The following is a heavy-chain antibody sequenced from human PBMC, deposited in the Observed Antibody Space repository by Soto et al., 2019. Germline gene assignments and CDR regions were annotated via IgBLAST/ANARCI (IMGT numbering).Heavy chain of an antibody. CDR3: ASAVRGNYYYYGMDV. CDR1: GGSISSGGYY. V-gene: IGHV4-31*03. CDR2: IYYSGST. Sequence: SETLSLTCTVSGGSISSGGYYWSWIRQHPGKGLEWIGYIYYSGSTYYNPSLKSRVTISVDTSKNQFSLKLSSVTAADTAVYYCASAVRGNYYYYGMDVWGQGTTVTV. D-gene: IGHD3-10*02. J-gene: IGHJ6*02.